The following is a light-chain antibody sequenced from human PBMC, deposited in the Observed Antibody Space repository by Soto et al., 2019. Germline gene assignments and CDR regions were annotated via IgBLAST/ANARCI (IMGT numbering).Light chain of an antibody. CDR1: QSLAYSDGNTY. V-gene: IGKV2-30*01. Sequence: DVVMTQSPLSLPVTLGQPASISCRSSQSLAYSDGNTYLSWFQQRPGQSPRRLIYKVSNRDPGVPDRFSGSGLGTEFPLKIRKVEAEDVGVYYWKEGKYRPNAFGQGTKLEIK. CDR2: KVS. J-gene: IGKJ2*01. CDR3: KEGKYRPNA.